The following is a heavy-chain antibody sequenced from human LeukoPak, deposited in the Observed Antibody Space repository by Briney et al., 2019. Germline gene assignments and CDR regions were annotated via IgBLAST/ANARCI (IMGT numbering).Heavy chain of an antibody. CDR3: ARDAYGSGSYSIGY. CDR2: TCYSGST. D-gene: IGHD3-10*01. J-gene: IGHJ4*02. CDR1: GGSISSYY. Sequence: SESLSLTCTVSGGSISSYYWSWIRQPPGKGLEWIGYTCYSGSTNYNPSLKSRVTISVDTSKNQFSLKLSSVTAADTAVYYCARDAYGSGSYSIGYWGQGTLVTVSS. V-gene: IGHV4-59*01.